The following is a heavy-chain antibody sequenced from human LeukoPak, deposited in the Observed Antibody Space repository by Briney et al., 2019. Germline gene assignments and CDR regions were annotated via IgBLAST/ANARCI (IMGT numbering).Heavy chain of an antibody. Sequence: GGSLRLSCAASGFTLSSYWMSWVRQAPGKGLEWVANIKQDGSEKYYVDSVKGRFTISRDNAKNSLYLQMNSLRAEDTAVYYCARDFSIWSGYYTDYWGQGTLVTVSS. CDR1: GFTLSSYW. J-gene: IGHJ4*02. D-gene: IGHD3-3*01. V-gene: IGHV3-7*01. CDR3: ARDFSIWSGYYTDY. CDR2: IKQDGSEK.